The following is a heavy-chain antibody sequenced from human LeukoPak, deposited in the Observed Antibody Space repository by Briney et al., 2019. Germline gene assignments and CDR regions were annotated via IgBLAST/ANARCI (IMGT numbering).Heavy chain of an antibody. D-gene: IGHD1-26*01. V-gene: IGHV3-30*02. Sequence: GGSLRLSCAASGFTFSNYGMHWVRQAPGKGLGWVAVIWSGGTDKYYADSVKGRFTVSRDNSKNTLYLQMNSLRAEDTAVYYCGKRLTSWELEYWGQGTLVTVSS. CDR2: IWSGGTDK. CDR1: GFTFSNYG. J-gene: IGHJ4*02. CDR3: GKRLTSWELEY.